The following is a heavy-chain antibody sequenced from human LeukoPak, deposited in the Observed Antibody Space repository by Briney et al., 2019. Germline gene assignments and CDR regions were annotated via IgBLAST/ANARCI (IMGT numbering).Heavy chain of an antibody. CDR1: GYTFTGYY. CDR3: ARVPVDSGYDLRYYFDY. J-gene: IGHJ4*02. Sequence: ASVKVSCKASGYTFTGYYMHWVRQAPGQGLEWVGWINPNSGGTNYAQKFQGRVTMTRDTSISTAYMELSRLRSDDTAVYYCARVPVDSGYDLRYYFDYWGQGTLVTVSS. V-gene: IGHV1-2*02. D-gene: IGHD5-12*01. CDR2: INPNSGGT.